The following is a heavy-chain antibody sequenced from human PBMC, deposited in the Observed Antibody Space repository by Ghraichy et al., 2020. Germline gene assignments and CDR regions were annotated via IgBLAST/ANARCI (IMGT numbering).Heavy chain of an antibody. V-gene: IGHV3-43D*04. Sequence: LSLTCAASGFTFDDYAMHWVRQAPGKGLEWVSLINWDGGITYYADSVKGRFTISRDNTKNSPYLQMSSLRSEDTALYYCAKAGSTVTTVSEFDFWGQGTLVTVSS. J-gene: IGHJ4*02. D-gene: IGHD4-17*01. CDR1: GFTFDDYA. CDR2: INWDGGIT. CDR3: AKAGSTVTTVSEFDF.